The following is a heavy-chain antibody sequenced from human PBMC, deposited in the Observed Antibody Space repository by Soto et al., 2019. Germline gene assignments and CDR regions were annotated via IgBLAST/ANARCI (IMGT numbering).Heavy chain of an antibody. CDR3: ARDPFKIWPPAGGHWFDP. CDR2: ISAYNGNT. V-gene: IGHV1-18*01. Sequence: ASVKVSCKASGYTFTSYGISWVRQAPGQGLEWMGWISAYNGNTNYAQKLQGRVTMTTDTSTSTAYMELRSLRSDDTAVYYCARDPFKIWPPAGGHWFDPWGQGTLVTVSS. D-gene: IGHD3-10*01. CDR1: GYTFTSYG. J-gene: IGHJ5*02.